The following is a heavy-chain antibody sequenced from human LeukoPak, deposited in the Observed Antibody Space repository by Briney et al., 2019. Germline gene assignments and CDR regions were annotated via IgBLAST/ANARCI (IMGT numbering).Heavy chain of an antibody. CDR1: GYTFTSYA. V-gene: IGHV1-3*01. CDR2: INAGNGNT. D-gene: IGHD3-10*01. Sequence: ASVKVSCKASGYTFTSYAMHWVRQAPGQRLEWMGWINAGNGNTKYSQKFQGRVTITRDTSASTAYMELSSLRSEDTAVYYCAREWLSNMVRGSPPDGMDVWGQGTTVTVSS. CDR3: AREWLSNMVRGSPPDGMDV. J-gene: IGHJ6*02.